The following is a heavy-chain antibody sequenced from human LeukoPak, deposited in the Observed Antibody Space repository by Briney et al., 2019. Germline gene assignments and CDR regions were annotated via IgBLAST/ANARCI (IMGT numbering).Heavy chain of an antibody. CDR1: GFTFSDAW. CDR3: TTGGGDFDY. V-gene: IGHV3-15*05. D-gene: IGHD3-10*01. Sequence: GGSLRLSCAASGFTFSDAWMSWVRQAPGKGLEWVGHIKSKTNGGTTDYAAPVKGRFTISRDDSKNTLYVQMNSLKTEDTALYYCTTGGGDFDYWGQGTLVTVSS. CDR2: IKSKTNGGTT. J-gene: IGHJ4*02.